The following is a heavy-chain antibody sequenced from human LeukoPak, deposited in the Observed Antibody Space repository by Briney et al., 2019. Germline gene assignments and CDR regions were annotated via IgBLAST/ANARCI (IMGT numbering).Heavy chain of an antibody. CDR3: ARGTTVTNLDY. V-gene: IGHV4-30-4*01. D-gene: IGHD4-17*01. CDR2: IYYSGST. J-gene: IGHJ4*02. Sequence: SETLSLTCTVSGGSISSGDYYWSWIRQPPGKGLEWIGYIYYSGSTYYNPSLKSRVTISVDTSKNQFSLKLSSVTAADPAVYYCARGTTVTNLDYWGQGTLVTVSS. CDR1: GGSISSGDYY.